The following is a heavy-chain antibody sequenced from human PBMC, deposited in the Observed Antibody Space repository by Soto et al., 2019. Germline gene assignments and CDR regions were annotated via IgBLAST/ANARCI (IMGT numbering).Heavy chain of an antibody. CDR1: GFTFSVYA. Sequence: EVRLLESGGGLVQPGGSLRLSCAASGFTFSVYAMSWVRQAPGKGLEWVSGISGSGDSTHNADSVKGRFTVSRDNSKSMLYLQTNSLRAEDTAIYYCAKALSGGFTYWGQGTLVTVSS. CDR2: ISGSGDST. D-gene: IGHD2-8*02. V-gene: IGHV3-23*01. J-gene: IGHJ4*02. CDR3: AKALSGGFTY.